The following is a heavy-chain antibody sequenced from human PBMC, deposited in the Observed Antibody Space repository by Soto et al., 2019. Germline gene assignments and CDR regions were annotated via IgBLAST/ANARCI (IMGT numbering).Heavy chain of an antibody. J-gene: IGHJ4*02. CDR1: GGSISSYY. CDR3: ARDASFTVAGVYFDY. D-gene: IGHD6-19*01. CDR2: IYTSGST. V-gene: IGHV4-4*07. Sequence: QVQLQESGTGLVKPSETLSLTCTVSGGSISSYYWSWIRQPAGKGLEWIGRIYTSGSTNYNTSLKIRVTMSVDTSKTQFSLKLSSVTAADTAVYYCARDASFTVAGVYFDYWGQGPLVTVSS.